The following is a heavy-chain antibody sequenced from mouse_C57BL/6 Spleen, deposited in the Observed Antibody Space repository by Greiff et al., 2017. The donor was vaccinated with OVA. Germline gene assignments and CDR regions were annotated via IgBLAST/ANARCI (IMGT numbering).Heavy chain of an antibody. CDR1: GYPFTDYE. D-gene: IGHD1-1*01. Sequence: QVQLQQSGAELVRPGASVTLSCKASGYPFTDYEMHWVKQTPVHGLEWIGAIDPDTGGNAYNQKFKGKAILTADKSSSTAYMELRSLTSEDSAVYYCTRPGNYVRFAYWGQGTLVTVSA. CDR2: IDPDTGGN. CDR3: TRPGNYVRFAY. V-gene: IGHV1-15*01. J-gene: IGHJ3*01.